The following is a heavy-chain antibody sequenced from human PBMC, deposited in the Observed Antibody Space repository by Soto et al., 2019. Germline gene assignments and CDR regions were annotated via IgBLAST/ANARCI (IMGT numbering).Heavy chain of an antibody. J-gene: IGHJ6*02. CDR3: AIPRGGHPYYYAMDV. D-gene: IGHD2-15*01. CDR1: GFTFSRYG. V-gene: IGHV3-30*03. Sequence: PGGSLRLSCAASGFTFSRYGMHWVRQAPGKGLEWVALIPYDGSSIQYTDSVKGRFTISRDNSKNTLYLQMNSLRVEDTAVYFCAIPRGGHPYYYAMDVWGQGTTVTVSS. CDR2: IPYDGSSI.